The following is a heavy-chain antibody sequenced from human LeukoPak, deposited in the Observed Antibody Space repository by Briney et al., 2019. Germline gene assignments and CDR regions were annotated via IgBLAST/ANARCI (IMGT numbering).Heavy chain of an antibody. V-gene: IGHV4-59*01. J-gene: IGHJ6*02. CDR1: GGSISSYY. CDR3: ARDNGVEEMATITTEDYYYGMDV. D-gene: IGHD5-24*01. Sequence: PSETLSLTCTVSGGSISSYYWSWIRQPPGKGLEWIGYIYYSGSTNYNPSLKSRVTISVDTSKNQFSLKLSSVTAADTAVYYCARDNGVEEMATITTEDYYYGMDVWGQGTTVTVSS. CDR2: IYYSGST.